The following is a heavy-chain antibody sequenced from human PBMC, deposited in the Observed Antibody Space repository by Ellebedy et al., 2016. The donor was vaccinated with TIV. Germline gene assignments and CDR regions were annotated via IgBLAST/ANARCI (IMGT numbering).Heavy chain of an antibody. D-gene: IGHD3-9*01. V-gene: IGHV4-59*08. Sequence: MPSETLSLTCSVSGGSISSYYWIWIRQTPGKGLEWIGHINYSGSTNYNPSLKSRVTISVDTSKNQFSLRLGSVTAEDMAVYYCARHGLFDTLTGYYDYYYFGMDVWGQGTTVTVSS. CDR2: INYSGST. CDR3: ARHGLFDTLTGYYDYYYFGMDV. CDR1: GGSISSYY. J-gene: IGHJ6*02.